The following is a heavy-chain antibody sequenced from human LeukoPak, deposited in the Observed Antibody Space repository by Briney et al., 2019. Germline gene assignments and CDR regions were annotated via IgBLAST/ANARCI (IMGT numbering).Heavy chain of an antibody. J-gene: IGHJ4*02. CDR1: GYTFTGYY. Sequence: ASVKVSCKASGYTFTGYYMHWVRQAPGQGLEWMGWINPNSGNTGYAQKFQGRVTMTRNTSISTAYMELSSLRSEDTAVYYCAGVEGFWSGYSIDYWGQGTLVTVSS. D-gene: IGHD3-3*01. CDR3: AGVEGFWSGYSIDY. V-gene: IGHV1-8*02. CDR2: INPNSGNT.